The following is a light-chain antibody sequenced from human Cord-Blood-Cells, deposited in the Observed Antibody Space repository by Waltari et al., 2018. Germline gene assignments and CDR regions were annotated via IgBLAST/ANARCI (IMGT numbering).Light chain of an antibody. CDR1: SSAVGSYNL. CDR3: CSYAGSSTWV. V-gene: IGLV2-23*01. CDR2: EGS. Sequence: QSALTQPAPVSGSPGQSITISCTGTSSAVGSYNLVSWYQQPPGKAHKLMIYEGSKRPSGVSNRFSGSKSGNTASLTISGLQAEDEADYYCCSYAGSSTWVFGGGTKLTVL. J-gene: IGLJ3*02.